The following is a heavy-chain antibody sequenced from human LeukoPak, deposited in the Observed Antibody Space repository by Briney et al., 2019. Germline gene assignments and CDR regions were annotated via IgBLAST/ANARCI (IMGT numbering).Heavy chain of an antibody. V-gene: IGHV3-64*02. Sequence: GGSLRLSCTASGFTFSRYAMHWVRQAPGKGLEYASVISADGDSTYYADSVKGRFTISRDNSKSTLYLQMGSLRAEDMAVYYCARSNCSTTSCLFNAFDIWGQGTMVTVSS. CDR1: GFTFSRYA. J-gene: IGHJ3*02. D-gene: IGHD2-2*01. CDR3: ARSNCSTTSCLFNAFDI. CDR2: ISADGDST.